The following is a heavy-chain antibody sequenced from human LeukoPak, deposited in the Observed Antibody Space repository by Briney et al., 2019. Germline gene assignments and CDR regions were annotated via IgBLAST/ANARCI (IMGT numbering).Heavy chain of an antibody. CDR3: ARLRGYSYGYADY. CDR2: IGSSSSSTI. CDR1: GFTFSSYV. D-gene: IGHD5-18*01. V-gene: IGHV3-48*04. J-gene: IGHJ4*02. Sequence: PGGSLRLSCAASGFTFSSYVMNWVRQAPGKGLEWVSYIGSSSSSTIYYADSVKGRFTISRDNAKNSLYLQMNSLRAEDTAVYYCARLRGYSYGYADYWGQGILVTVSS.